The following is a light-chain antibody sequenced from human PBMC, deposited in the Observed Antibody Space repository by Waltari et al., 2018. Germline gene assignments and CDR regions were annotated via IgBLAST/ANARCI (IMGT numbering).Light chain of an antibody. Sequence: QSALTQPASVSGSPGQSITISCTGTSSDVGGYNFVSWYQQHPGKAPKLLIYEVSSRPSGVSDRFSGSKSGNTASLAISGLQAEDEADYYCYSYTNNNSRAYVFGTGTKVTVL. J-gene: IGLJ1*01. CDR3: YSYTNNNSRAYV. CDR1: SSDVGGYNF. V-gene: IGLV2-14*01. CDR2: EVS.